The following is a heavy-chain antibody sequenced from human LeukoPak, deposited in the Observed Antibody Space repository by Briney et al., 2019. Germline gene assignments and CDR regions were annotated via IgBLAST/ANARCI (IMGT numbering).Heavy chain of an antibody. CDR3: ARDLDSSSRYFGGNYFDY. V-gene: IGHV3-11*01. J-gene: IGHJ4*02. CDR1: GFTFSDYY. CDR2: ISSSGSTI. Sequence: GRSLRLSCAASGFTFSDYYMSWIRQAPGKGLEWVSYISSSGSTIYYADSVKGRFTISRDNAKNSLYLQMNSLRAEDTAVYYCARDLDSSSRYFGGNYFDYWGQGTLVTVSS. D-gene: IGHD6-13*01.